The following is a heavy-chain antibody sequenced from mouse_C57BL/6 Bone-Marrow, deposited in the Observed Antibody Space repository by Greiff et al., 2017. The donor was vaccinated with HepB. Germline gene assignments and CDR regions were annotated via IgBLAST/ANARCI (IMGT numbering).Heavy chain of an antibody. D-gene: IGHD2-2*01. CDR1: GYTFTDYY. CDR3: ASGYDPWFAY. J-gene: IGHJ3*01. CDR2: INPNNGGT. Sequence: VQLQQSGPELVKPGASVKISCKASGYTFTDYYMNWVKQSHGKSLEWIGDINPNNGGTSYNQKFKGKATLTVDKSSSTAYMELRSLTSEDSAVYYCASGYDPWFAYWGQGTLVTVSA. V-gene: IGHV1-26*01.